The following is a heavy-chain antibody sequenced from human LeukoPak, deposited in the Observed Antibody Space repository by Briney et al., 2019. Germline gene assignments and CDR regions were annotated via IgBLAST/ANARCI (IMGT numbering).Heavy chain of an antibody. CDR3: ARTTARGVIIGCGYDY. CDR1: GGSISSSSYY. D-gene: IGHD3-10*01. Sequence: SETLSFTCTVSGGSISSSSYYWGWIRQPPGKGLEWIGEINHSGSTNYNPSLKSRVTISVDTSKNQFSLKLSSVTAADTAVYYCARTTARGVIIGCGYDYWGQGTLVTVSS. V-gene: IGHV4-39*07. CDR2: INHSGST. J-gene: IGHJ4*02.